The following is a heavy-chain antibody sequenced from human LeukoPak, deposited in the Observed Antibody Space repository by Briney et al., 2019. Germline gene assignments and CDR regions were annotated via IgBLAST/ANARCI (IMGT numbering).Heavy chain of an antibody. D-gene: IGHD3-22*01. V-gene: IGHV1-69*13. CDR2: IIPIFGTA. J-gene: IGHJ4*02. CDR1: GGTFRNYA. Sequence: SMKVSCRASGGTFRNYAISWVRQAPGQGLEWMGGIIPIFGTANYARKFQGRVTITADESTSTAYIELSSLRSEDTAVYYCARGWDSSGQIPFFYWGQGTLVTVSS. CDR3: ARGWDSSGQIPFFY.